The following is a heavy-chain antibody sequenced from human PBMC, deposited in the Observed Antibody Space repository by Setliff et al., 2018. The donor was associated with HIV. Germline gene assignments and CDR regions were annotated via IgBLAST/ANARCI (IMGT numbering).Heavy chain of an antibody. Sequence: ASVKVSCKTSGDTFNSYTINWVRQAPGQGLEWMGWMNPNSGNTGYADNFQYRVTMTADTSTSTVYMELRHLRSDDTAVYYCARDSSASRTPPLHWGQGTLVTVSS. CDR2: MNPNSGNT. CDR1: GDTFNSYT. CDR3: ARDSSASRTPPLH. J-gene: IGHJ4*02. V-gene: IGHV1-8*01. D-gene: IGHD2-15*01.